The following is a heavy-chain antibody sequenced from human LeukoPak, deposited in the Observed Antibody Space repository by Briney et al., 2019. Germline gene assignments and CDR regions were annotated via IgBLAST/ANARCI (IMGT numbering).Heavy chain of an antibody. D-gene: IGHD6-13*01. J-gene: IGHJ3*02. CDR2: ISSSSSYI. CDR3: ARVGIAAAAAFDI. Sequence: PGGSLRLSCAASGFTFSSYSMSWVRQAPGKVLEWVSSISSSSSYIYYADSVKGRFTISRDNAKNSLYLQMNSLRAEDTAVYYCARVGIAAAAAFDIWGQGTMVTVSS. CDR1: GFTFSSYS. V-gene: IGHV3-21*01.